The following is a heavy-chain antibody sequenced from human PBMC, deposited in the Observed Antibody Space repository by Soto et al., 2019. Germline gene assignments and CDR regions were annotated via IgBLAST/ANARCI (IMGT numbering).Heavy chain of an antibody. D-gene: IGHD6-13*01. CDR2: INAGNGNT. J-gene: IGHJ5*02. Sequence: ASVKVSCKASGYTFTSYAMHWVRQAPGQRLEWMGWINAGNGNTKYSQKFQGRVTISKDTSKNQVVLTMTNMDPVDTATYYCARNRLVAAAANWFDPWGQGTLVTVSS. CDR1: GYTFTSYA. V-gene: IGHV1-3*01. CDR3: ARNRLVAAAANWFDP.